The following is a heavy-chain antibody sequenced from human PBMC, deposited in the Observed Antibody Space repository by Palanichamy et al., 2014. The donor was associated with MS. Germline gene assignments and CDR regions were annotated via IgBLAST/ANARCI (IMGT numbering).Heavy chain of an antibody. CDR2: ISSSGGST. J-gene: IGHJ2*01. Sequence: EVQLLESGGGLVQPGGSLRLSCAASGFTFSSDAMSWVRQAPGKGLEWVSAISSSGGSTYYADSVKGRFTISRDNSKNTLYLQMNSLRAEDTAVYYCAKCPGFSVAAATLRYFDLWGRGTLVTVS. D-gene: IGHD2-2*01. V-gene: IGHV3-23*01. CDR1: GFTFSSDA. CDR3: AKCPGFSVAAATLRYFDL.